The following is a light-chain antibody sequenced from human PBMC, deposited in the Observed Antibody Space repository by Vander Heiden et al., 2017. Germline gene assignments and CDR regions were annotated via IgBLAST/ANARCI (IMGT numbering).Light chain of an antibody. J-gene: IGLJ3*02. Sequence: QSALTQPPSASGSPGQSVTISCTGTSSDVGAYNYVSWYQQHPGTAPTLIIYDVTKRPSGVPDRFSGSKSGNTAFLTVSGLQAEDEAYYYCSSHAGSSAVFGGGTTVTVL. CDR1: SSDVGAYNY. CDR2: DVT. V-gene: IGLV2-8*01. CDR3: SSHAGSSAV.